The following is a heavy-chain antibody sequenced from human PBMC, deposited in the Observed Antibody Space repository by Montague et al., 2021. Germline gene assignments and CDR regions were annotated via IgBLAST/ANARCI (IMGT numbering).Heavy chain of an antibody. V-gene: IGHV4-39*01. CDR1: GGSISSASYY. CDR2: IYYSGTT. CDR3: ARSLYCRGGSCYSGFDP. J-gene: IGHJ5*02. D-gene: IGHD2-15*01. Sequence: SETLSLTCTVSGGSISSASYYWVWIRQPPGKGLEFIGVIYYSGTTYHNPSLKSRVTVSMDTSKNQFSLKLSSVTAADTAVYYCARSLYCRGGSCYSGFDPWGQGTLVTASS.